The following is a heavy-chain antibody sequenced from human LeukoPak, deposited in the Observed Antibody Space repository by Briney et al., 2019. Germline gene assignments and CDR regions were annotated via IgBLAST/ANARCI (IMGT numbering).Heavy chain of an antibody. J-gene: IGHJ6*02. D-gene: IGHD2-8*01. CDR2: ISYDGSNK. CDR3: AKVLGVGPYYYYGMDV. V-gene: IGHV3-30*18. Sequence: AWSLGLSCAASGFTFSSDGMHWVRQAPGKRLEWVTVISYDGSNKYYADSVKGRFTISRDNSKNTLYLQMNSLRAEDTAVYYCAKVLGVGPYYYYGMDVWGQGTTVTVSS. CDR1: GFTFSSDG.